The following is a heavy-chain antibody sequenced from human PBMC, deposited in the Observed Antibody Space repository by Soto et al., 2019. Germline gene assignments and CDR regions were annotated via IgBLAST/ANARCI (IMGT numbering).Heavy chain of an antibody. Sequence: EVQLLESGGGLVQPGGSLRLSCAASGFTFSSYAMSWVRQAPGKGLEWVSAISGSGGSTYYADSVKGRFTISRDNSKNTLYLQMNSLRAEDTAVYYCVSSGWYDWGHDPLGYWGQGTLVTVSS. D-gene: IGHD6-19*01. CDR3: VSSGWYDWGHDPLGY. J-gene: IGHJ4*02. CDR1: GFTFSSYA. CDR2: ISGSGGST. V-gene: IGHV3-23*01.